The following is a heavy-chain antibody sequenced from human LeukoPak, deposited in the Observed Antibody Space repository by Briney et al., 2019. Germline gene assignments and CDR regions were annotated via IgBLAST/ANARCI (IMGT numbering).Heavy chain of an antibody. CDR1: GFTFISYW. CDR3: ASMICSSTSCYSHDYNWFDP. V-gene: IGHV3-74*01. CDR2: INSDGSST. Sequence: TGGSLRLSCAASGFTFISYWMHWVRQAPGKGLVWVSRINSDGSSTSYADSVKGRFTISRDNAKNTLYLQMNSLRAEDTAVYYCASMICSSTSCYSHDYNWFDPWGQGTLVTVSS. D-gene: IGHD2-2*01. J-gene: IGHJ5*02.